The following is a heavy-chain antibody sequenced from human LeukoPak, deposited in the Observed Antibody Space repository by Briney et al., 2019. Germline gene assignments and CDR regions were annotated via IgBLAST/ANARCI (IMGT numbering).Heavy chain of an antibody. CDR3: AKVAGASEKYFDY. V-gene: IGHV4-4*07. CDR1: GGSFSRSY. D-gene: IGHD1-26*01. Sequence: PSETLSLTCNVSGGSFSRSYWSWIRQPAGKGLEWIGRFYPTGVSNYHPSLRSRVTMSVDTSKNQFFLKLTSVTAADTAVYYCAKVAGASEKYFDYWGQGIQVTVSS. CDR2: FYPTGVS. J-gene: IGHJ4*02.